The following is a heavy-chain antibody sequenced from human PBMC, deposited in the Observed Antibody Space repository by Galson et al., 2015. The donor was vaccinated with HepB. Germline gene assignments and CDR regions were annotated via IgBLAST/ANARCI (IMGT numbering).Heavy chain of an antibody. J-gene: IGHJ4*02. D-gene: IGHD2-2*01. CDR3: ASVPAATGEYYFDY. CDR2: IYYSGST. V-gene: IGHV4-31*03. Sequence: LVKPTQTLTLTCTSSGFSLSTRGMCVSWIRQHPGKGLEWIGYIYYSGSTYYNPSLKSRVTISVDTSKNQFSLKLSSVTAADTAVYYCASVPAATGEYYFDYWGQGTLVTVSS. CDR1: GFSLSTRGMC.